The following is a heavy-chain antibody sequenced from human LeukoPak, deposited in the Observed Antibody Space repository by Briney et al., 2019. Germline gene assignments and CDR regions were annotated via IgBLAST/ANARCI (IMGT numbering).Heavy chain of an antibody. J-gene: IGHJ4*02. V-gene: IGHV3-64*01. CDR3: ARDRAGVGDY. CDR2: ITSNGDNT. D-gene: IGHD2-8*01. CDR1: GFTFSIYA. Sequence: GGPLRLSCAASGFTFSIYAMHWVRQAPGKGLEYVSSITSNGDNTYYANSVKGRFTISRDNSKDTLYLQMGSLRPEDMAVYYCARDRAGVGDYWGQGTLVTVSS.